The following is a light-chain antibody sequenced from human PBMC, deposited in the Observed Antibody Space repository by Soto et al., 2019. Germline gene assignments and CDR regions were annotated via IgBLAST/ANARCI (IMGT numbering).Light chain of an antibody. J-gene: IGLJ1*01. Sequence: QSALNQPASVSGSPGQSITISCTGTSSDVGGYNYVSWYQQHPGKAPKLMIYDVSNRPSGVSNRFSGSESGNTASLTISGLQAEDEADYYCCSYTSSSTFVFGRGTKVT. CDR2: DVS. CDR1: SSDVGGYNY. CDR3: CSYTSSSTFV. V-gene: IGLV2-14*01.